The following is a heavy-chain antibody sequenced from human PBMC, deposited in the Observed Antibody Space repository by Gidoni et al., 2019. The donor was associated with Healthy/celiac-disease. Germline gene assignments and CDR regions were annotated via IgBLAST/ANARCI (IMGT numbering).Heavy chain of an antibody. V-gene: IGHV1-2*04. CDR3: ARVADSGAFDI. CDR1: GYTFTGYY. Sequence: QVQLVQSGAEVKKPGASVKVSCKASGYTFTGYYMHWVRQAPGQGLEWMGWINPNSGGTNYAQKCQGWVTMTRDTSISTAYMELSRLRSDDTAVYYCARVADSGAFDIWGQGTMVTVSS. D-gene: IGHD2-21*01. CDR2: INPNSGGT. J-gene: IGHJ3*02.